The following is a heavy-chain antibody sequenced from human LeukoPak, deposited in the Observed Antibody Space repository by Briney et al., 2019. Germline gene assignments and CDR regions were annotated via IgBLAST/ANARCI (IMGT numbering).Heavy chain of an antibody. D-gene: IGHD3-10*01. Sequence: NPSETLSLTCTVSGGSVGSGSYYWSWIRQPPSEGLEWIGYIYYSGSTNYNPSLKSRVTISVDTSKNQFSLKLSSVTAADTAVYYCASGYYYGSGTYYYYGMDVWGQGTTVTVSS. CDR2: IYYSGST. V-gene: IGHV4-61*01. CDR3: ASGYYYGSGTYYYYGMDV. J-gene: IGHJ6*02. CDR1: GGSVGSGSYY.